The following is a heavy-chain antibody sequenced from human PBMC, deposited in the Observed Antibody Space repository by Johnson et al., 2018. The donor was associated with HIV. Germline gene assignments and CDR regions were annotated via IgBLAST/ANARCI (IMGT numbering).Heavy chain of an antibody. Sequence: EVLLVESGGGLVQPGGSLRLSCAASGFSFSDYDMHWVRQLTGKSLEWVSAIGTAGDTFYPGSVKGRFTISRENPKNALYLQMNSLRAGDTAIYYCARGGSSGWSGFLAFDIWGQGTLVTVSS. J-gene: IGHJ3*02. D-gene: IGHD6-19*01. CDR3: ARGGSSGWSGFLAFDI. CDR1: GFSFSDYD. V-gene: IGHV3-13*01. CDR2: IGTAGDT.